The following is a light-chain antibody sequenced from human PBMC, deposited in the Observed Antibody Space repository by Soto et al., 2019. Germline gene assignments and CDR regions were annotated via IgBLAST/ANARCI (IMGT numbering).Light chain of an antibody. J-gene: IGKJ1*01. V-gene: IGKV1-5*01. CDR1: QGVSSS. CDR3: QQYNSYS. CDR2: DAS. Sequence: DIQMTQSPPSLSASVGDRVTITCRASQGVSSSLAWYHQEPGKAPKLLIYDASSLESGVPSRFSGSGSGTEFTLTISSLQPDDFATYYCQQYNSYSFGQGTKVDIK.